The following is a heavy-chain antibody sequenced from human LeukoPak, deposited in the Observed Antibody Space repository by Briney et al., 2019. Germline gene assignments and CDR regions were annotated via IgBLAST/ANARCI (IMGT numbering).Heavy chain of an antibody. CDR2: IKRKTNGGTT. V-gene: IGHV3-15*01. D-gene: IGHD3-10*01. J-gene: IGHJ4*02. CDR1: GFTFSNAW. CDR3: TTGSFSWFSLGY. Sequence: GGSLTLSCAASGFTFSNAWVSWVRQAPGRGLEWVGRIKRKTNGGTTNYATPVKGRFTISRDDSKNTLYLQMHSLQTENTAVYFCTTGSFSWFSLGYWGQGTLVTVSS.